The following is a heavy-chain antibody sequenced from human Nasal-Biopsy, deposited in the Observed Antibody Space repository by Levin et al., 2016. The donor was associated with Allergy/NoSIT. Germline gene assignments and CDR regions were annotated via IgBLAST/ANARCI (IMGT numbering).Heavy chain of an antibody. Sequence: ASVKVSCKATGYTFNSYGISWVRQAPGQGLEWMGWVSAYNGNTEYVQKLQGRVTMTTDTSATTAYMELRGLRYDDTAIYYCARTHDDFWSGLTSNPYVAYDVWGQGTMVTVSS. CDR1: GYTFNSYG. D-gene: IGHD3-3*01. V-gene: IGHV1-18*01. CDR2: VSAYNGNT. CDR3: ARTHDDFWSGLTSNPYVAYDV. J-gene: IGHJ3*01.